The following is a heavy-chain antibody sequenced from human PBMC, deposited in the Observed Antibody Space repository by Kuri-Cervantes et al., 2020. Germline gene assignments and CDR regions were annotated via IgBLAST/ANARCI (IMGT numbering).Heavy chain of an antibody. V-gene: IGHV1-8*01. CDR1: GYTFTSYD. CDR2: MNPNSGDT. J-gene: IGHJ6*02. D-gene: IGHD3-3*01. Sequence: ASVKVSCKASGYTFTSYDINWVRQATGQGLEWMGWMNPNSGDTGYAQKFQGRVTMTSNTSISTAYMELSSLRSEDTAVYYCARGPDFWSGYYSTYDGIDVWGQGTTVTVSS. CDR3: ARGPDFWSGYYSTYDGIDV.